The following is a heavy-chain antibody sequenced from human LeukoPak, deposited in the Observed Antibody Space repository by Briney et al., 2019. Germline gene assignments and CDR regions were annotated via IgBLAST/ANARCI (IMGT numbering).Heavy chain of an antibody. CDR2: IDTKGSRT. CDR3: AKEVVATIPPL. V-gene: IGHV3-23*01. Sequence: GGSLRLSCAASGFTLSNCAMTWVRQAPGKGLEWVSGIDTKGSRTYYADSVKGRFTTSRDNSKNTLYLQMNSLRAEDTAVYYCAKEVVATIPPLWGQGTLVTVSS. CDR1: GFTLSNCA. D-gene: IGHD5-12*01. J-gene: IGHJ4*02.